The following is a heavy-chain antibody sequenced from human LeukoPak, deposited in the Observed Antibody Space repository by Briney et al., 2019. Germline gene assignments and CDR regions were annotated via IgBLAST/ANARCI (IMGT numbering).Heavy chain of an antibody. CDR3: ARRKYYYDSSGYSPVYFDY. V-gene: IGHV5-51*01. CDR1: GYSFASSW. D-gene: IGHD3-22*01. J-gene: IGHJ4*02. CDR2: IYPDDSDT. Sequence: GGSLRLSCKGSGYSFASSWIGWVRQMPGKGLEWMGIIYPDDSDTRYSPSFQGQVTISADKSISTAYLQWSSLKASDTAMYYCARRKYYYDSSGYSPVYFDYWGQGTLVTVSS.